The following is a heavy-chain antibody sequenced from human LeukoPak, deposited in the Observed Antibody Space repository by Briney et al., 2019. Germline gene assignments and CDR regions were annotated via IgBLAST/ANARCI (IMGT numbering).Heavy chain of an antibody. D-gene: IGHD2-2*01. CDR1: GFTFDDYA. Sequence: GRSLRLSCAASGFTFDDYAMHWVRHAPGKGLEWVSGISWNSGSIGYADSVKGRFTISRDNAKNSLYLQMNSLRAEDTALYYCAKEGRPAAPFFDYWGQGTLVTVSS. CDR2: ISWNSGSI. J-gene: IGHJ4*02. CDR3: AKEGRPAAPFFDY. V-gene: IGHV3-9*01.